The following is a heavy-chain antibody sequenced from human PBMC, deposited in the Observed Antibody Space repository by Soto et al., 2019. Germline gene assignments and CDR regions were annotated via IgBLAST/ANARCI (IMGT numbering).Heavy chain of an antibody. CDR3: ARDPSIAAAGHYYYYGMDV. Sequence: SETLSLTCSVSGGSVSSGNYYWSWIRQPPGKGLEWIGYIYYTGSTNYNPSLKSRVTISVDTSKNQFSLTLSSVTAADTAVYYCARDPSIAAAGHYYYYGMDVWGQGTTVTVSS. D-gene: IGHD6-13*01. CDR2: IYYTGST. CDR1: GGSVSSGNYY. J-gene: IGHJ6*02. V-gene: IGHV4-61*01.